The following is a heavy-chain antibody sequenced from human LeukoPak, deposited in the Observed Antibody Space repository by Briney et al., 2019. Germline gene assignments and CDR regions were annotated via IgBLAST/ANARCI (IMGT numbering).Heavy chain of an antibody. V-gene: IGHV1-2*06. J-gene: IGHJ4*02. CDR2: INPNSGDT. CDR1: GYTFTGYY. Sequence: ASVKVSCKASGYTFTGYYMHWVRQAPGQGLEWMGRINPNSGDTDYAQKFQGRVTMTRDTSISTAYLELSRLRSDDTAVYYCARDLYDLWSGYSHDFWGQGTLVNVSS. D-gene: IGHD3-3*01. CDR3: ARDLYDLWSGYSHDF.